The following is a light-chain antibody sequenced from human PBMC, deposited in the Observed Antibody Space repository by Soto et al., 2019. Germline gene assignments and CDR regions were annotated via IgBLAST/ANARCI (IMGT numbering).Light chain of an antibody. CDR2: DAS. CDR3: QHRSNWTLT. V-gene: IGKV3-11*01. CDR1: QSVSSY. Sequence: EIVLTQSPATLSLSPGERATLSCRASQSVSSYLAWYQQKPGQAPRLLIYDASNTATGIPARFSGSGSGTDFTLTISSLEPEDCAVYYCQHRSNWTLTFGGGTKVEIK. J-gene: IGKJ4*01.